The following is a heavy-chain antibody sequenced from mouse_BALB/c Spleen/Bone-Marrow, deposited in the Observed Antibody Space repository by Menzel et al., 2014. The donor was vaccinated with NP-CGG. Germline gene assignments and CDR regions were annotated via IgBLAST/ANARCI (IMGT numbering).Heavy chain of an antibody. D-gene: IGHD2-10*02. V-gene: IGHV14-4*02. CDR1: GFNIKDYY. J-gene: IGHJ2*01. Sequence: VQLQQSGAELVRSGASVKLSCTAPGFNIKDYYMHWVKQRPEQGLEWIGWIDTENGDTEYAPKFQGKATMTADTSSNTAYLQLSSLTSEDTAVYYCNEGYGNYGYWGQGTTLTVSS. CDR3: NEGYGNYGY. CDR2: IDTENGDT.